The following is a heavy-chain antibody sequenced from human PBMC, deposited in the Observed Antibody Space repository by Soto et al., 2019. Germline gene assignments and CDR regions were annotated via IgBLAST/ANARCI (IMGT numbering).Heavy chain of an antibody. CDR3: AKGVVVVAGPMYYFDY. J-gene: IGHJ4*02. D-gene: IGHD2-15*01. Sequence: EVQLLESGGGLVQPGGSLRLSCAASGFTFSSYAMSWVRQAPGKGLEWVSAIKGSGDSTHYADSVKGRFTISRDNSKNTLYLQMNSLRAEDTAVYYCAKGVVVVAGPMYYFDYWGQGTLVTVSS. CDR2: IKGSGDST. CDR1: GFTFSSYA. V-gene: IGHV3-23*01.